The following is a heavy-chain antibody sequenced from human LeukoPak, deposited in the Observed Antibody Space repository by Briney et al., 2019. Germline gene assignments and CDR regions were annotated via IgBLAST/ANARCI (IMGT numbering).Heavy chain of an antibody. D-gene: IGHD6-6*01. CDR1: GFTFSSYA. J-gene: IGHJ1*01. CDR3: AKRPPSSDAEYFQH. CDR2: ISGSGGNT. V-gene: IGHV3-23*01. Sequence: GGSLRLSCAASGFTFSSYAMSWVRQAPGKGLEWVSAISGSGGNTYSADSVKGRFTISRDNSKNTLYLQMNSLRAEDTAVYYCAKRPPSSDAEYFQHWGQGTLVTVSS.